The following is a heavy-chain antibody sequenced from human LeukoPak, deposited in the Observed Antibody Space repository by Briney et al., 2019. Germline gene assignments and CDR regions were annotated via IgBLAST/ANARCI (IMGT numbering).Heavy chain of an antibody. V-gene: IGHV1-2*02. D-gene: IGHD2-15*01. J-gene: IGHJ4*02. CDR2: INPNSGGT. Sequence: GASVKVSCKASGYTFTGYYMRWVRQAPGQGLEWMGWINPNSGGTNYAQKFQGRVTMTRDTSISTAYMELSRLRSDDTAVYYCARSVVVVAATFDYWGQGTLVTVSS. CDR1: GYTFTGYY. CDR3: ARSVVVVAATFDY.